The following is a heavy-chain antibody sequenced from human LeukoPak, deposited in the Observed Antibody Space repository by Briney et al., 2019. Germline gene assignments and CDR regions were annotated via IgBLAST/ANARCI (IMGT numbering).Heavy chain of an antibody. CDR2: SSSSGKT. J-gene: IGHJ3*02. D-gene: IGHD5-24*01. CDR3: ARDSREGYKHDAFDI. Sequence: PGGSLRLSCAASGFTVSGNYMSWVRQAPGKGLGWVSVSSSSGKTNYADSVKGRFTISRDNSKNMLYLQMNSLRVEDTAVYYCARDSREGYKHDAFDIWGQGTTVTVSS. CDR1: GFTVSGNY. V-gene: IGHV3-53*01.